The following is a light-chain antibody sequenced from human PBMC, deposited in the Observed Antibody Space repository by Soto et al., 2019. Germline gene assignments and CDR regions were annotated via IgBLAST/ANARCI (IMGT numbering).Light chain of an antibody. CDR1: QSVSSSY. CDR2: GAS. Sequence: EIVLTQSPGTLSLSPGERATLSCRASQSVSSSYLAWFQQKPGQAPRVLIYGASSRATGIPDRFSGSGSGTDFTLTISRLEPEAFAVYYCQHYKTFGQGTKVEIK. V-gene: IGKV3-20*01. CDR3: QHYKT. J-gene: IGKJ1*01.